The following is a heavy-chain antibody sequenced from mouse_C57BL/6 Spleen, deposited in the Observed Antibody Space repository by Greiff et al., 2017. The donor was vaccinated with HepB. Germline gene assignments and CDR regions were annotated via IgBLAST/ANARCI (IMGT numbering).Heavy chain of an antibody. J-gene: IGHJ2*01. Sequence: QVQLQQPGAELVKPGASVKMSCKASGYTFTSYWITWVKQSPGQGLEWIGDIYPGSGSTNYNEKFKSKATLTVDTSSSTAYMQLSSLTSEDSAVYYCARRYYDYDDEWDYWGQGTTLTVSS. D-gene: IGHD2-4*01. CDR1: GYTFTSYW. CDR2: IYPGSGST. V-gene: IGHV1-55*01. CDR3: ARRYYDYDDEWDY.